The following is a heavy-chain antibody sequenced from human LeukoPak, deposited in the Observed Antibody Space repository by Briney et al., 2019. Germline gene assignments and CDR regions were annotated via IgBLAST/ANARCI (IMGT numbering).Heavy chain of an antibody. CDR3: AKTHSSSWYEAGWFDP. V-gene: IGHV3-23*01. J-gene: IGHJ5*02. CDR1: GFTFSSYW. CDR2: ISGSGGST. Sequence: PGGSLRLSCAASGFTFSSYWMNWARQAPGKGLEWVSAISGSGGSTYYADSVKGRFTISRDNSKNTLYLQMNSLRAEDTAVYYCAKTHSSSWYEAGWFDPWGQGTLVTVSS. D-gene: IGHD6-13*01.